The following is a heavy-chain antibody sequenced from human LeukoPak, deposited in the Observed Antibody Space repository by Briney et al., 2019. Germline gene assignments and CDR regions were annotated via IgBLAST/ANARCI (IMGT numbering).Heavy chain of an antibody. CDR2: IYYSGST. Sequence: SETLSLTCAVYGGSFSGYYWSWIRQPPGKGLEWIGYIYYSGSTYYNPSLKSRVTISVDTSKNQFSLKLSSVTAVDTAVYYCARRRGGYGDPGMDVWGKGTTVTVSS. V-gene: IGHV4-34*09. J-gene: IGHJ6*04. CDR3: ARRRGGYGDPGMDV. D-gene: IGHD4-17*01. CDR1: GGSFSGYY.